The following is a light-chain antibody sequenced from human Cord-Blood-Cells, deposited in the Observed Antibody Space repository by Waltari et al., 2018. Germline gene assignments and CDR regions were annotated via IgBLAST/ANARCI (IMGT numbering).Light chain of an antibody. V-gene: IGLV2-14*01. CDR3: SSYTSSSTLYV. CDR1: SSDVGGYNY. CDR2: DVS. Sequence: QSALTQPASVSGSPGQSITISCTGTSSDVGGYNYVSWYQQHPGKAPKLMIYDVSKRPSGVSNRFSGSKSGNTASLTISGLQAEHEADYYCSSYTSSSTLYVFGTGTKVTVL. J-gene: IGLJ1*01.